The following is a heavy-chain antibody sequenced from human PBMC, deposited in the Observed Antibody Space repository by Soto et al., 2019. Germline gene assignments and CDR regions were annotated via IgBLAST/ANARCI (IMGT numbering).Heavy chain of an antibody. Sequence: PGESLKISCKGSGYSFTSYWISWVRQMPGKGLEWMGRIDPSDSYTNYSPSFQGHVTISADKSISTAYLQWSSLKASDTAMYYCARLIYYDSSGRWFDPWGQGTLVTVSS. CDR2: IDPSDSYT. CDR3: ARLIYYDSSGRWFDP. J-gene: IGHJ5*02. D-gene: IGHD3-22*01. CDR1: GYSFTSYW. V-gene: IGHV5-10-1*01.